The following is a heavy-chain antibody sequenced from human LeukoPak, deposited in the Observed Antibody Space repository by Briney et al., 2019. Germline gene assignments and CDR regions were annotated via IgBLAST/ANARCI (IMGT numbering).Heavy chain of an antibody. CDR1: GFTFSSYW. CDR2: IREDGNEK. CDR3: ARDLAGHYYGSGSSFDY. Sequence: GGSLRLSCAASGFTFSSYWMSWVRQAPGKGLEWVANIREDGNEKYYADSVKGQFTISRDNAKNSQFLQMDSLRAEDTAVYYCARDLAGHYYGSGSSFDYWGQGTLVTVSS. V-gene: IGHV3-7*01. J-gene: IGHJ4*02. D-gene: IGHD3-10*01.